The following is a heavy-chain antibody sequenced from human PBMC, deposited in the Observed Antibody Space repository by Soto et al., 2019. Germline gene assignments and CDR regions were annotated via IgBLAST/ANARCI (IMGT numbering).Heavy chain of an antibody. Sequence: QVQLQESGPGLVTPSGTLSLTCAVSGVSIRSSNWWSWVRQPPGKGLEGIGEIHHTGSTNYNPSLKSRVTISVDKSMTQFSLTLTSVTAADTAVYYCAKIPYAYYSLDVWGQGTTVTVSS. CDR1: GVSIRSSNW. CDR3: AKIPYAYYSLDV. CDR2: IHHTGST. V-gene: IGHV4-4*02. J-gene: IGHJ6*02. D-gene: IGHD3-16*01.